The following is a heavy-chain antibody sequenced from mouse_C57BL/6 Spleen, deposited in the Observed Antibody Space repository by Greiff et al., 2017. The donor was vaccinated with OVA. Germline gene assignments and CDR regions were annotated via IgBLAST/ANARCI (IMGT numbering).Heavy chain of an antibody. CDR2: IIPGSGGT. V-gene: IGHV1-54*01. Sequence: QVQLQQSGAELVRPGTSVKVSCKASGYAFTNYLIEWVKQRPGQGLEWIGVIIPGSGGTNYNEKFKSKATLTADKSSSTAYMQLSSLTSEDSAVYFCARSQTAQATYAMDYWGQGTSVTVSS. D-gene: IGHD3-2*02. J-gene: IGHJ4*01. CDR3: ARSQTAQATYAMDY. CDR1: GYAFTNYL.